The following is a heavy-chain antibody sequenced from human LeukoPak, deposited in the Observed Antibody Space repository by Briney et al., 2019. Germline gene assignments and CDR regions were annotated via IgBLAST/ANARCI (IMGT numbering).Heavy chain of an antibody. J-gene: IGHJ6*03. D-gene: IGHD1-14*01. V-gene: IGHV4-4*09. CDR3: ARSSSEYNPRRENYHYYMDV. CDR2: IYTSGST. CDR1: GGSISSYY. Sequence: SETLSLTCTVSGGSISSYYWSWIRQPPGKGLEWIGYIYTSGSTNYNPSLKSRVTISVDTSKNQFSLKLSSVTAADTAVYYCARSSSEYNPRRENYHYYMDVWGKGTTVTVSS.